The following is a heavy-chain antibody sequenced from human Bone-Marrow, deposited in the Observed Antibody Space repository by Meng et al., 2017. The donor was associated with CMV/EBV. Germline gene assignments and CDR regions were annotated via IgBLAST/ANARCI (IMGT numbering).Heavy chain of an antibody. D-gene: IGHD2-2*01. CDR3: AKIQPRDCTNTGCPFDY. Sequence: FTFNDYARAWFRQAPGKGLEWVSAITSDGGSAFYADSVKGRFTISKDNSKSTLYLQMNTLGAGDTAVYYCAKIQPRDCTNTGCPFDYWGQGTLVTVSS. V-gene: IGHV3-23*01. CDR2: ITSDGGSA. CDR1: FTFNDYA. J-gene: IGHJ4*02.